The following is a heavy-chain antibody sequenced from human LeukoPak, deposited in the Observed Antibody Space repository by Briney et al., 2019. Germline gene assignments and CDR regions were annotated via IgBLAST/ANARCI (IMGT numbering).Heavy chain of an antibody. D-gene: IGHD3-10*01. V-gene: IGHV3-7*04. CDR3: AKDYSKTSYYGSGTYYRPNWFDP. CDR2: IKQDGSQK. CDR1: GFTFSRYW. J-gene: IGHJ5*02. Sequence: PGGSLRLSCAASGFTFSRYWMSWVRQAPGKGLEWVANIKQDGSQKSYVDSVKGRFTISRDNSKSTVYLQMNSLRAEDTAVYYCAKDYSKTSYYGSGTYYRPNWFDPWGQGTLVTVSS.